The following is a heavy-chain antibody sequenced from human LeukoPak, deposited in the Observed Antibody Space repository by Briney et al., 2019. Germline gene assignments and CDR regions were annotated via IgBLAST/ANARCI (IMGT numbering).Heavy chain of an antibody. CDR1: GYSISSGYY. J-gene: IGHJ5*02. D-gene: IGHD6-13*01. V-gene: IGHV4-38-2*02. CDR2: IYHSGST. CDR3: ARHSSRWSVWFDP. Sequence: PSETLSLTCTVSGYSISSGYYWGWIRQPPGKGLEWIGSIYHSGSTYYNPSLKSRVTISVDTSKNQFSLKLSSVTAADTAVYYCARHSSRWSVWFDPWGQGTLVTVSS.